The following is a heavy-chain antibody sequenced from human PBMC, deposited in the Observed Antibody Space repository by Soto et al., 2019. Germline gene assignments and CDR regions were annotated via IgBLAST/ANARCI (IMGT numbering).Heavy chain of an antibody. CDR3: ARDVLLWFGESSVV. D-gene: IGHD3-10*01. Sequence: QVQLQESGPGLVKPSQTLSLTCTVSGGSISSGGYYWSWIRQHPGKGLEWIGYIYYSGSTYYNPSLKSRVTISVDTSKSQFSLKLISVTAADTAVYYCARDVLLWFGESSVVWGQGTTVTVSS. V-gene: IGHV4-31*03. J-gene: IGHJ6*02. CDR1: GGSISSGGYY. CDR2: IYYSGST.